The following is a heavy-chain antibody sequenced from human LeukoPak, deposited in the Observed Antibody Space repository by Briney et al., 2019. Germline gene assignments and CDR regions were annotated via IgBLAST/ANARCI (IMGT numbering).Heavy chain of an antibody. Sequence: SETLSLTCTVSGGSISSYYWSWIRQPAGKGLEWIGRIYTSGSTNYNPSLKSRVTISVDTSKNQFSLKLSSVTAADTAVYYCARSGSSPPNYYYYMDVWGKGTTVTVSS. D-gene: IGHD1-26*01. CDR2: IYTSGST. J-gene: IGHJ6*03. CDR3: ARSGSSPPNYYYYMDV. CDR1: GGSISSYY. V-gene: IGHV4-4*07.